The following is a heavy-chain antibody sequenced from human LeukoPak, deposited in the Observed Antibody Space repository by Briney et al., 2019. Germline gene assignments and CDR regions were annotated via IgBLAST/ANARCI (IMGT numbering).Heavy chain of an antibody. CDR2: ILYDGSHK. J-gene: IGHJ4*02. D-gene: IGHD2-15*01. CDR3: AKDESARGEPYYFDY. CDR1: GFTFSGYG. V-gene: IGHV3-30*02. Sequence: PGGSLRLSCAASGFTFSGYGMHWVRQAPGKGLEWVAFILYDGSHKYYADSVKGRFTISRDNSKNTLYLQMNSLRPEDTAIYYCAKDESARGEPYYFDYWGQGTLVTVSS.